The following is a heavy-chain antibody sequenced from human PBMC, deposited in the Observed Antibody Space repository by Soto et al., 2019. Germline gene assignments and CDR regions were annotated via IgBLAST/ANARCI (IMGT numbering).Heavy chain of an antibody. Sequence: ASVKVSCKASGYTFTSYGISWVRQAPGQGLEWMGWISAYNGNTKYVQKLQGRVTMTTDTSTSTAHMELRSLRSDDTAVYYCSRDDSDWFFNWGRGTLVTVSS. CDR3: SRDDSDWFFN. J-gene: IGHJ4*02. CDR1: GYTFTSYG. V-gene: IGHV1-18*01. CDR2: ISAYNGNT. D-gene: IGHD3-9*01.